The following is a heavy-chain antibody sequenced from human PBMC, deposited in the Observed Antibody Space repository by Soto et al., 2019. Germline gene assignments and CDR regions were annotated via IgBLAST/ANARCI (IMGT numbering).Heavy chain of an antibody. CDR2: IYYSGNT. J-gene: IGHJ4*02. D-gene: IGHD5-18*01. V-gene: IGHV4-59*01. CDR1: GGSISSYS. CDR3: ARDSGDTAMVH. Sequence: PSETLSLTCTVSGGSISSYSWSWIRQPPGKGLEWIGYIYYSGNTNHNPSLKSRVTISVDTSKNQFSLKLSSVPAADTAVYYCARDSGDTAMVHWGQGTLVTVS.